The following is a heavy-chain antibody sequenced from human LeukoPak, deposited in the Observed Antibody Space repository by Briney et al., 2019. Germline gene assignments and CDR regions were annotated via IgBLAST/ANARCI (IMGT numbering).Heavy chain of an antibody. CDR1: GYTLTELS. V-gene: IGHV1-24*01. CDR2: FDPEDGET. CDR3: ARDPDAHSSSSYLDY. J-gene: IGHJ4*02. D-gene: IGHD6-6*01. Sequence: ASVKVSCKVSGYTLTELSMHWVRQAPGKGLEWMGGFDPEDGETIYAQKFQGRVTMTEDTSTDTAYMELSSLRSEDTAVYYCARDPDAHSSSSYLDYWGQGTLVTVSS.